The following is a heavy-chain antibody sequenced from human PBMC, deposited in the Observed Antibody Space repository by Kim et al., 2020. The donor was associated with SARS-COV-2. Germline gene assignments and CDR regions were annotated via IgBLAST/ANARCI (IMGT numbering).Heavy chain of an antibody. CDR2: ISGSGGRT. J-gene: IGHJ4*02. CDR3: AKEQRGYNKPIEY. Sequence: GGSLRLSCAASGFTFSSCAMNWVRQVPGKGLEWVSAISGSGGRTYYADSVKGQFTISRDNSRNTLYLQMSSLRGDDTAVYYCAKEQRGYNKPIEYWGQGT. D-gene: IGHD4-4*01. V-gene: IGHV3-23*01. CDR1: GFTFSSCA.